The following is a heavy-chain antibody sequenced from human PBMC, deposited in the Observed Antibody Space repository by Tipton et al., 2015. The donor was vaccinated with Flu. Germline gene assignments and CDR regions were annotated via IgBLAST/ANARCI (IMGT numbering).Heavy chain of an antibody. V-gene: IGHV4-38-2*02. CDR3: ARHTGDSVRGVIDY. CDR2: IYHTGST. Sequence: TLSLTCTVSGDSISGSYYWGWIRQPPGKGLEWIGNIYHTGSTYHNPSLKSRVTISVDTSQNQFSLRLSSVTAADTAVYYCARHTGDSVRGVIDYWGQGTLVTVSS. D-gene: IGHD3-10*02. J-gene: IGHJ4*02. CDR1: GDSISGSYY.